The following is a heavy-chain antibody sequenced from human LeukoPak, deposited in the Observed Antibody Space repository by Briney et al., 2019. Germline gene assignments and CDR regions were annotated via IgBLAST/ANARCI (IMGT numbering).Heavy chain of an antibody. CDR3: AKELQAGWYYFDY. J-gene: IGHJ4*02. CDR2: IWYDGSNK. D-gene: IGHD6-19*01. Sequence: GGSLRLSCAASGFTFSSYGMHWVRQASGKGLEWVAVIWYDGSNKYYADSVKGRFTISRDNSKNTLYLQMNSLRAEDTAVYYCAKELQAGWYYFDYWGQGTLVTVSS. CDR1: GFTFSSYG. V-gene: IGHV3-33*06.